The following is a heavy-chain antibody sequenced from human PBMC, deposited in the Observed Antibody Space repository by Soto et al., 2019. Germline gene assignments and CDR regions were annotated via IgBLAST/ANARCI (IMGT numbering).Heavy chain of an antibody. CDR1: GFTFSSYG. J-gene: IGHJ6*02. CDR2: IWYDGSNK. CDR3: ARIISSSYYYYGMDV. V-gene: IGHV3-33*01. D-gene: IGHD6-13*01. Sequence: VGSLRLSCAASGFTFSSYGMHWVRQAPGKGLEWVAVIWYDGSNKYYADSVKGRFTISRDNSKNTLYLQMNSLRAEDTAVYYCARIISSSYYYYGMDVWGQGTTVTVSS.